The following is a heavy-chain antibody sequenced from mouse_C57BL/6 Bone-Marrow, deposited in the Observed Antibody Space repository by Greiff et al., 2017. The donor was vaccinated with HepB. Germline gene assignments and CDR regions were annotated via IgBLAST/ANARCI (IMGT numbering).Heavy chain of an antibody. CDR1: GFTFSSYA. CDR3: ARDPYGHGAWFAY. CDR2: ISDGGSYT. Sequence: EVQVMESGGGLVKPGGSLKLSCAASGFTFSSYAMSWVRQTPEKRLEWVATISDGGSYTYYPDNVKGRFTISRDNAKNNLYLQMSHRKSEDTAMYYCARDPYGHGAWFAYWGQGTLVTVSA. D-gene: IGHD2-2*01. V-gene: IGHV5-4*01. J-gene: IGHJ3*01.